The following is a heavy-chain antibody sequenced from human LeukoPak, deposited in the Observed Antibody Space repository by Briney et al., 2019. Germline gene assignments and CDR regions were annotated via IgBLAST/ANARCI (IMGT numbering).Heavy chain of an antibody. CDR2: TYYRSKWYN. J-gene: IGHJ4*02. Sequence: SQTLSLTCAISGDSFSSNSAAWNWIRQSPSRGLEWLGRTYYRSKWYNDYAVSVKSRITINPDTSKNQFTLQLNSVTPEDTAVYYCAREDLDWGSTPFDYWGQGTLVTVSS. CDR3: AREDLDWGSTPFDY. CDR1: GDSFSSNSAA. V-gene: IGHV6-1*01. D-gene: IGHD3/OR15-3a*01.